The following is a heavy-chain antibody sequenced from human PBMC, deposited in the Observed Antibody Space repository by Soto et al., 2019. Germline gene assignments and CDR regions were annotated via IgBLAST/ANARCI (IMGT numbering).Heavy chain of an antibody. CDR2: INHSGST. Sequence: SETLSLTCAVYGGSFSGYYWSWIRQPPGKGLEWIGEINHSGSTNYNPSLKSRVTISLDTSKNQFSLKLISVTAADTAVYYCARGMGTVTPEYWGQGTLVTVYS. D-gene: IGHD4-17*01. V-gene: IGHV4-34*01. CDR3: ARGMGTVTPEY. CDR1: GGSFSGYY. J-gene: IGHJ4*02.